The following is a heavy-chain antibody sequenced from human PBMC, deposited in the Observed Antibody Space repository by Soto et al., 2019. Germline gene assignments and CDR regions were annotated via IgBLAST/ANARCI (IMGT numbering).Heavy chain of an antibody. D-gene: IGHD3-22*01. CDR1: GFTADDYA. J-gene: IGHJ4*02. CDR3: AKDMKWGGITTIHYFDS. V-gene: IGHV3-9*02. CDR2: ISSNSDTI. Sequence: EVQLVESGGGLVQPGRSLRLSCVASGFTADDYAMHWVRQAPGKGLEWVAGISSNSDTIDYADTVKGRFTISRDNDKNSLFLQMNSLRPEDTALYYCAKDMKWGGITTIHYFDSWGQGTLVTVSS.